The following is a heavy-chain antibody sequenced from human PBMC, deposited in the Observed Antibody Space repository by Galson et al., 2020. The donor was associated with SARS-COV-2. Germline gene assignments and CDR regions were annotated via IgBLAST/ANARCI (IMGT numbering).Heavy chain of an antibody. V-gene: IGHV4-4*07. CDR3: AIDSGYLYLAL. J-gene: IGHJ2*01. D-gene: IGHD6-25*01. CDR1: GGSINYKY. Sequence: SETLSLTCTVSGGSINYKYWSWIRQPAGKGLEWVGRRSTSGSTDYNPSLTSRATMSLDTSKKHFSLKLTSVTAADTAMYYCAIDSGYLYLALWGRGTLVTVSS. CDR2: RSTSGST.